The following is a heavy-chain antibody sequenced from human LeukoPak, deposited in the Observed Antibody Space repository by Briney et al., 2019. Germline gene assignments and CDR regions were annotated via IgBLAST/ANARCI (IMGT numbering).Heavy chain of an antibody. J-gene: IGHJ3*02. CDR3: ATSDYYDTSGHPHDAFDI. D-gene: IGHD3-22*01. CDR2: LSGSGGSA. CDR1: GFTFSIYA. Sequence: PGGSLRLSCAASGFTFSIYAMIWVRQAPGKRLEWVSSLSGSGGSASYADSVKGRFTISRDNSKDTLYLQMNSLRAEDTAVYYCATSDYYDTSGHPHDAFDIWGQGTMVTVSS. V-gene: IGHV3-23*01.